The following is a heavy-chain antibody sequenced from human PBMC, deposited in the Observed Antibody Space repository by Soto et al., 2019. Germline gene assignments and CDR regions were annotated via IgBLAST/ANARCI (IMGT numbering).Heavy chain of an antibody. CDR1: GFSLSNYW. D-gene: IGHD3-10*01. CDR3: ARDRQGSDDGLDI. CDR2: IKQDGSLR. Sequence: GGSLRLSCTASGFSLSNYWMTWVRQAPGKGLEWVANIKQDGSLRYSIDSVKGRFTISRDGAKNSVYLQMDSLRVEDTAVYYCARDRQGSDDGLDIWGQGTMVTVSS. V-gene: IGHV3-7*01. J-gene: IGHJ3*02.